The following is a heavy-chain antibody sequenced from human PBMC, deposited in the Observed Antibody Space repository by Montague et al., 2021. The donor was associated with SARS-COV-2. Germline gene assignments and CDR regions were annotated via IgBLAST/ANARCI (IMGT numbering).Heavy chain of an antibody. CDR2: TYYRSKWDS. V-gene: IGHV6-1*01. J-gene: IGHJ4*02. D-gene: IGHD3-16*01. CDR3: VRGWGSWFH. Sequence: CAISGDSVSSKSVAWNWIRQSPSRGLEWLGRTYYRSKWDSDYAESVKRRLVITPDTSKSQFSLKLNSVTAADTAVHYCVRGWGSWFHWGQGTLVTVSS. CDR1: GDSVSSKSVA.